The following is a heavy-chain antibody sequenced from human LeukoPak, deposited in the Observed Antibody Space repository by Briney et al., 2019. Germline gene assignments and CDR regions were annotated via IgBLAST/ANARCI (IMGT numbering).Heavy chain of an antibody. Sequence: GGSLRLSCAACGFTFSSYAMGWVRQRPGKGLEWVSGISSGGGSTYYTDSMKGRFTISRDNSKNTLYLQMNSLTAEDTALYYCASARGTSSSYFDLWGRGTLVTLSS. CDR3: ASARGTSSSYFDL. CDR2: ISSGGGST. J-gene: IGHJ2*01. D-gene: IGHD6-6*01. CDR1: GFTFSSYA. V-gene: IGHV3-23*01.